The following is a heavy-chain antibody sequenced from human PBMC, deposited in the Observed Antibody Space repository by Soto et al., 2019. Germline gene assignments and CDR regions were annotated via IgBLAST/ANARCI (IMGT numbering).Heavy chain of an antibody. CDR2: INPDNGNP. J-gene: IGHJ5*02. CDR3: ARGIATGQLDP. V-gene: IGHV1-3*01. D-gene: IGHD2-15*01. Sequence: QVQLVQSGAEVKKPGASVKISCKASGYTFTRYTMNWVRQAPGQRLEWMGWINPDNGNPKSSQKFQDRVLITRDTSASTAYMDLSSLRSEDTAVYYCARGIATGQLDPWGQGTLVTVSS. CDR1: GYTFTRYT.